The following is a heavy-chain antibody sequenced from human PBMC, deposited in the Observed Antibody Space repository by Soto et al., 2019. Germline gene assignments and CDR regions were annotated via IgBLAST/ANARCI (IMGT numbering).Heavy chain of an antibody. J-gene: IGHJ6*02. Sequence: KTSETLSLTCTVSGGSIGSGDYYWSWIRQLPGKGLEWIGYIYYTGSAYYNPSLQSRVTISVDTSKNQLSLKLTSVTAADTAVYYCARDAGSEAMDVWGQGTTVTVSS. CDR3: ARDAGSEAMDV. CDR2: IYYTGSA. V-gene: IGHV4-31*03. D-gene: IGHD2-15*01. CDR1: GGSIGSGDYY.